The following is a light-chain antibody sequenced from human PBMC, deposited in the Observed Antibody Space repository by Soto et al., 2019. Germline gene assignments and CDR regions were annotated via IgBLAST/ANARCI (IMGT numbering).Light chain of an antibody. CDR1: SSDVGSYNL. J-gene: IGLJ1*01. CDR3: CSYAGSSTPYV. V-gene: IGLV2-23*01. Sequence: QSALTQPASVSGSPGQSITISCTGTSSDVGSYNLVSWYQQRPGKAPKLMIYEGSKRPSGVSNRFSGSKSGNTASLTISGLQAEDEADYYCCSYAGSSTPYVFGTGTKVTVL. CDR2: EGS.